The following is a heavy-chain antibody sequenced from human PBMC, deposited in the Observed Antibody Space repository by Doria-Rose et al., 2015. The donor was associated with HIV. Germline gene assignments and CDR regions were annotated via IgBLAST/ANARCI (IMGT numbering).Heavy chain of an antibody. D-gene: IGHD6-13*01. V-gene: IGHV1-3*01. CDR3: ARIHSLSSSSLGH. Sequence: QVQLVQSGAEVKKPGASVTVSCKTSGYTFSAYAIHWVRQAPGQRLEWMGWLNVGNGDTRYSRKFQDRVTITSDTSANTGYMALSSLRSEDTAVYYCARIHSLSSSSLGHWGPGTLVTVSS. J-gene: IGHJ4*02. CDR1: GYTFSAYA. CDR2: LNVGNGDT.